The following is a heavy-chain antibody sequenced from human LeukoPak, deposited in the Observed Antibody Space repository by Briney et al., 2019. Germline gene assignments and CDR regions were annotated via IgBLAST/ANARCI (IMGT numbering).Heavy chain of an antibody. V-gene: IGHV4-59*08. J-gene: IGHJ2*01. CDR3: ARTVVWYFDL. D-gene: IGHD2-21*01. CDR1: GGSISSYY. CDR2: IYYSGST. Sequence: KPSETLSLTCTVSGGSISSYYWSWIRQPPGKGLEWIGYIYYSGSTNYNPSLKSRVTISVDTSKNQFSLKLSSVTAADTAVYYCARTVVWYFDLWGRGTLVTVSS.